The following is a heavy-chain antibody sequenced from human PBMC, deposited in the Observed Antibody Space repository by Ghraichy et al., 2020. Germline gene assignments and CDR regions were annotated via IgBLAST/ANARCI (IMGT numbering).Heavy chain of an antibody. CDR1: GFTFSSFS. CDR3: ARGSGYQDY. D-gene: IGHD3-22*01. Sequence: GGSLRLSCAASGFTFSSFSMSWVRQAPGKGLEWVSYISGSRSSIYYVDSVKGRFTISRDNAKNSLYLQMNSLRDEDTAVYYCARGSGYQDYWGQGTLVTVSS. J-gene: IGHJ4*02. CDR2: ISGSRSSI. V-gene: IGHV3-48*02.